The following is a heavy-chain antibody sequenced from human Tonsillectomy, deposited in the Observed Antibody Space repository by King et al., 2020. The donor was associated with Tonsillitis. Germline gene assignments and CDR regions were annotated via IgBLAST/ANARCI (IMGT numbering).Heavy chain of an antibody. CDR1: GFTFSTYW. J-gene: IGHJ3*02. CDR2: IKQDGSEK. Sequence: VQLVESGGGLVQPGGSLRLSCAASGFTFSTYWMTWVRQAPGKGLEWVANIKQDGSEKYYVDSVKGRFTISRDNAKNSLYLQTNRLRAEDTAVYYCAKVDSGWFIDAFDIWGQGTMVTVSS. D-gene: IGHD6-19*01. CDR3: AKVDSGWFIDAFDI. V-gene: IGHV3-7*03.